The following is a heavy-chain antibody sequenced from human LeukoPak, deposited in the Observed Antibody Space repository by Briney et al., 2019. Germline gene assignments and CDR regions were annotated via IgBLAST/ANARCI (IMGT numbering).Heavy chain of an antibody. Sequence: SETLSLTCAVYGGSFSGYYWSWIRQPPGKGLEWIGEINHSGSTNYNPSLKSRVTISVDTSKNQFSLKLSSVTAADTAVYYCARGRATVLSWFDPWGQGILVTVSS. V-gene: IGHV4-34*01. CDR2: INHSGST. J-gene: IGHJ5*02. CDR3: ARGRATVLSWFDP. CDR1: GGSFSGYY. D-gene: IGHD4-11*01.